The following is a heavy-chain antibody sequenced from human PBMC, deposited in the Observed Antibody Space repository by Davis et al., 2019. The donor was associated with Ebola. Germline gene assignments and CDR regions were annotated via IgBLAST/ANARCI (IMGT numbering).Heavy chain of an antibody. J-gene: IGHJ6*04. CDR3: ARDQQLNDYYYGMDV. CDR1: GYTFTSYY. CDR2: INPSGGST. V-gene: IGHV1-46*01. D-gene: IGHD6-13*01. Sequence: AASVKVSCKASGYTFTSYYMHWVRQAPGQGLEWMGIINPSGGSTSYAQKFQGRVTMTRDTSTSTVYMELSSLRSEDTAVYYCARDQQLNDYYYGMDVWGKGTTVTVSS.